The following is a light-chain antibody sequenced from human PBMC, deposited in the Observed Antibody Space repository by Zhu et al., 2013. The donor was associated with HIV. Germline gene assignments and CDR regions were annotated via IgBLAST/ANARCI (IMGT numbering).Light chain of an antibody. CDR2: EVS. V-gene: IGLV2-8*01. CDR3: SSYAGSKNFVV. J-gene: IGLJ3*02. Sequence: QSALTQPPSASGSPGQSVTISCTGTSSDVGGYNYVSWYQQHPGKAPKLVIYEVSNRPTGVPDRFSGSKSGNTASLTVSGLQADDEADYYCSSYAGSKNFVVFGGGTRLTVL. CDR1: SSDVGGYNY.